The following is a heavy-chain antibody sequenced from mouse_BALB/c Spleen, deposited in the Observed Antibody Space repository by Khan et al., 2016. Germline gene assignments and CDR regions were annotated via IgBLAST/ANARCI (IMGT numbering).Heavy chain of an antibody. D-gene: IGHD1-1*01. J-gene: IGHJ2*01. CDR1: GYTFTKYG. CDR3: ASDYGICVYFDY. Sequence: QIQLVQSGPELKKPGETVKISCKASGYTFTKYGVNWVKQAPGKDLKWMGWINTNTGEPTYAEEFKGRFAFSLDSSASTASLQINNLKHEDTATXFCASDYGICVYFDYWGQCTTLTVSS. CDR2: INTNTGEP. V-gene: IGHV9-3*02.